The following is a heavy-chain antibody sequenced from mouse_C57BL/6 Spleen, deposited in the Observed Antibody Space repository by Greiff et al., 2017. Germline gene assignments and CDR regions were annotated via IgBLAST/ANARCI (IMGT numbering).Heavy chain of an antibody. V-gene: IGHV10-1*01. D-gene: IGHD3-3*01. J-gene: IGHJ4*01. CDR2: IRSKSNNYAT. CDR1: GFSFNTYA. CDR3: VRHPGTGYAMDY. Sequence: EVQRVESGGGLVQPKGSLKLSCAASGFSFNTYAMNWVRQAPGQGLEWVARIRSKSNNYATYYADSVKDRFTISRDDSESMLYLQMNNLKTEDTAMYYCVRHPGTGYAMDYWGQGTSVTVSS.